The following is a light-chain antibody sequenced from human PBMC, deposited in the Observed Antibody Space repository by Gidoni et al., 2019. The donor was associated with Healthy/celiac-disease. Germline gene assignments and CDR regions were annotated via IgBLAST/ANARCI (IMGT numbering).Light chain of an antibody. Sequence: EIVLTQSPGTLSLSPGERATLSCRASQSVSSSYLAWYQQKPGQAPRLRIYGASSRATGIPDRCSGSGSGTDFTLTISRLEPEDFAVYYCQQYGSSLWTFGQGTKVEIK. CDR3: QQYGSSLWT. V-gene: IGKV3-20*01. CDR1: QSVSSSY. J-gene: IGKJ1*01. CDR2: GAS.